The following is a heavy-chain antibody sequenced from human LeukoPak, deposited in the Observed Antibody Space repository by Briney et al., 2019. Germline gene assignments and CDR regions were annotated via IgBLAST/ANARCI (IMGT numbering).Heavy chain of an antibody. V-gene: IGHV4-34*01. CDR1: GGSFSSYY. J-gene: IGHJ4*02. CDR3: AKDTYYYGSGTYYFNY. Sequence: SETLSLTCAVYGGSFSSYYWSWIRQPPGKGLEWIGEINHGGSTNYNPSFKSRVTISVDTSKNKFYLKLSSVTAADTAVYYCAKDTYYYGSGTYYFNYWGQGTLVTVSS. D-gene: IGHD3-10*01. CDR2: INHGGST.